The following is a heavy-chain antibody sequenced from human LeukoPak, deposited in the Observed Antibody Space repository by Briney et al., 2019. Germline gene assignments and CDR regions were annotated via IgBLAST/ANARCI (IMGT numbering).Heavy chain of an antibody. Sequence: GASVKVSCKASGYTFTGYYMHWVRQAPGQGLEWMGGIIPIFGTANYAQKFQGRVTITADKSTSTAYMELSSLRSEDTAVYYCARGPGYYDSSRTYAFDTWGQGTMVTVSS. V-gene: IGHV1-69*06. CDR2: IIPIFGTA. D-gene: IGHD3-22*01. CDR1: GYTFTGYY. CDR3: ARGPGYYDSSRTYAFDT. J-gene: IGHJ3*02.